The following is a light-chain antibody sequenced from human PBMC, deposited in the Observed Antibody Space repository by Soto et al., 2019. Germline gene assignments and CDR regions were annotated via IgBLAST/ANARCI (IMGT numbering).Light chain of an antibody. CDR3: QQYESWPPLFT. CDR2: DTS. V-gene: IGKV3-15*01. Sequence: EIVLTQSPGTLSLSPGERATLSCRASQGIGDTLAWYQHKPGQTPRLLIYDTSTRATGVPDRFSGSGSGTEFTLSISNLQSEDSAVYYCQQYESWPPLFTFGQGTKVDIK. CDR1: QGIGDT. J-gene: IGKJ2*01.